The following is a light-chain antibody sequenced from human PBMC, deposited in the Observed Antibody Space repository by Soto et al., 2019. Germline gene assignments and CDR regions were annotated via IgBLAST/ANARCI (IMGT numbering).Light chain of an antibody. Sequence: QSVLTQPPSVSGSPGQRVTISCTGSSSNIGAGYDVHWYQQLPGTAPKLLIYGNSNRPSGVPDRFSGSKSGTSASLAITGLQADDEADYYCQSSDSSLYGSVFGGGTKLTVL. CDR2: GNS. CDR1: SSNIGAGYD. J-gene: IGLJ3*02. V-gene: IGLV1-40*01. CDR3: QSSDSSLYGSV.